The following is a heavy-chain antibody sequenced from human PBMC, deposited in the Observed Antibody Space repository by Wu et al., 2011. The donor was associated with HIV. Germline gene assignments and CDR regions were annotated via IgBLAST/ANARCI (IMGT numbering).Heavy chain of an antibody. J-gene: IGHJ4*02. V-gene: IGHV1-69-2*01. CDR1: GFTFTEYY. CDR3: TRSLLATKPFFDY. CDR2: IDPDDSET. D-gene: IGHD3-10*01. Sequence: EVQLAQSGAEVRRPGATVKLSCKISGFTFTEYYIHWIQQAPGKGLVWVGLIDPDDSETKYAEKFEGRVTITADTSTDTAYMELSGLRSADTAVYYCTRSLLATKPFFDYWGQGSVGHRLF.